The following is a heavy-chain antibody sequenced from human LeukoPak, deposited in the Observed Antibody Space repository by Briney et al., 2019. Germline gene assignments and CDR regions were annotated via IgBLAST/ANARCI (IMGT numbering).Heavy chain of an antibody. D-gene: IGHD1-7*01. J-gene: IGHJ5*02. Sequence: GASVKVSCKASGYTFTGYYMHWVRQAPGQGLEWMGWINPNSGGTNYAQMFQGRVTMTRDTSISTAYMELSRLRSDDTAVYYCARVAYNWNYGNWFDPWGQGTLVTVSS. V-gene: IGHV1-2*02. CDR2: INPNSGGT. CDR1: GYTFTGYY. CDR3: ARVAYNWNYGNWFDP.